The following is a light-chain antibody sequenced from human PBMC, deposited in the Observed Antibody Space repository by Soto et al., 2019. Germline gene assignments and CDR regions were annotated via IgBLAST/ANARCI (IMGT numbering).Light chain of an antibody. CDR1: QSISGW. CDR3: RHYNSYPWT. CDR2: KAS. J-gene: IGKJ1*01. V-gene: IGKV1-5*03. Sequence: DIQMTQSPSTLSASVGDRVTITCRASQSISGWLAWYQQRPGKAPKLLIYKASSLESGVPSRFSGSGSGTEFILTISSLQPDDFATYYCRHYNSYPWTFGHGPKVEVK.